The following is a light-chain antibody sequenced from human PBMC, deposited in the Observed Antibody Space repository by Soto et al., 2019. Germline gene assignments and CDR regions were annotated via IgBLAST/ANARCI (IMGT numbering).Light chain of an antibody. J-gene: IGKJ1*01. V-gene: IGKV3-15*01. Sequence: DIVMTQSPATLSVSPGEGATLSCRASQSVGSNLAWYQQKPAQAPRLLIYGVSTRATGTPARFSGSGSGTEFTLTISSVQSEDFAVYYCQQSNNWLQTFGEGTKVEIK. CDR2: GVS. CDR3: QQSNNWLQT. CDR1: QSVGSN.